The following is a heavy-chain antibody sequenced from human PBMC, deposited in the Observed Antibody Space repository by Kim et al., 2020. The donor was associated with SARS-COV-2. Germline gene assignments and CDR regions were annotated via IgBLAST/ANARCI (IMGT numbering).Heavy chain of an antibody. CDR2: INAGNGNT. CDR1: GYTFTSYA. CDR3: ARAIVATIPDWYFDL. Sequence: ASVKVSCKASGYTFTSYAMHWVRQAPGQRLEWMGWINAGNGNTKYSQKFQGRVTITRDTSASTAYMELSSLRSEDTAVYYCARAIVATIPDWYFDLWGRGTLVTVSS. J-gene: IGHJ2*01. V-gene: IGHV1-3*01. D-gene: IGHD5-12*01.